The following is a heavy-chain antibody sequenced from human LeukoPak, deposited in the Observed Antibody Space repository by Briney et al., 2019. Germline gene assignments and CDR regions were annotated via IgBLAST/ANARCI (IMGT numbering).Heavy chain of an antibody. D-gene: IGHD3-16*01. CDR2: IYSGGSST. CDR3: ARGQGDWFDP. Sequence: GGSLRLSCAASGLTFSSYWMHWVRQAPGKGLVWVSRIYSGGSSTTYADSVKGRFTISRDNAKNTLYLQMNSLRAEDTAVYYCARGQGDWFDPWGQGTLVTVSS. V-gene: IGHV3-74*01. CDR1: GLTFSSYW. J-gene: IGHJ5*02.